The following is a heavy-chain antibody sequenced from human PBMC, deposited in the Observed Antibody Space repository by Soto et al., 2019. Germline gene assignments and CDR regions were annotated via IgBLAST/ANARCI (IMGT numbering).Heavy chain of an antibody. J-gene: IGHJ6*02. CDR2: ISGSGGST. Sequence: GGSLRLSCAASGFTFSSYAMSWVRQAPGKGLEWVSAISGSGGSTYYADSVKGRFTISRDNSKNTLYLQMNSLRAEDTAVYYCAKGDKQLAPEEYYYGMDVWGQGTTVTVSS. CDR3: AKGDKQLAPEEYYYGMDV. V-gene: IGHV3-23*01. D-gene: IGHD6-13*01. CDR1: GFTFSSYA.